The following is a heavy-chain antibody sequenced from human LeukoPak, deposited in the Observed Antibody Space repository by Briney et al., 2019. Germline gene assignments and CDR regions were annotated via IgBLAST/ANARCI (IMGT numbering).Heavy chain of an antibody. CDR3: ARERRGYYDSSGPIAGFRYFDL. J-gene: IGHJ2*01. CDR2: IYTSGST. CDR1: GGSISSYY. Sequence: PSETLSLTCTVSGGSISSYYWSWIRQPAGKGLEWIGRIYTSGSTTYNPSLKSRVTMSVDTSKNQFSLKLTCVTDADTAVYYCARERRGYYDSSGPIAGFRYFDLWSRGTLVTVSS. V-gene: IGHV4-4*07. D-gene: IGHD3-22*01.